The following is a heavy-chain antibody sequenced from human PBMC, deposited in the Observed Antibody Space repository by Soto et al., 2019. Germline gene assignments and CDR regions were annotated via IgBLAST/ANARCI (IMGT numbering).Heavy chain of an antibody. CDR3: ARVRYSYGLRPVRGIPDNDY. Sequence: QVQLQESGPGLVKPSETLSLTCTVSGGSIISYYWSWIRQPQGKGLEWFGYSYYSGSTKYNPSLKSRVPFAVDTSKHQFSLKLSSVTAADRAVYYCARVRYSYGLRPVRGIPDNDYWGQGTLVTVSS. V-gene: IGHV4-59*01. J-gene: IGHJ4*02. CDR1: GGSIISYY. D-gene: IGHD5-18*01. CDR2: SYYSGST.